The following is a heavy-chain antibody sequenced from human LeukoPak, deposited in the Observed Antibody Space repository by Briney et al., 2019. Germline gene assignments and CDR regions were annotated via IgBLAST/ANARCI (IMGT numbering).Heavy chain of an antibody. J-gene: IGHJ3*02. D-gene: IGHD1-20*01. CDR2: TYYRSKWYN. Sequence: SQTLSLTCVISGDSVSSDRVVWNWIRQSPSRGLEWLGRTYYRSKWYNDYAVSVKSRITINPDTSKNQFSLQLNSVTPEDTAVYYCARKITGRAFDIWGQGTMVTVSS. CDR3: ARKITGRAFDI. V-gene: IGHV6-1*01. CDR1: GDSVSSDRVV.